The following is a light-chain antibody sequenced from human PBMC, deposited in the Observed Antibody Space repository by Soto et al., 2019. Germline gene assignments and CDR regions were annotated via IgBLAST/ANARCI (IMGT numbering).Light chain of an antibody. CDR2: GAS. Sequence: EIVLTQSPATLSLSPGERATLSCRASQSVTSNYLAWYQQRPAQAPRLLIFGASNRATGIPDRFSGSGSGTDFTLIISRLEPEDFVVYYCQQYGTSRRTFGQGTKVEI. CDR1: QSVTSNY. CDR3: QQYGTSRRT. V-gene: IGKV3-20*01. J-gene: IGKJ2*01.